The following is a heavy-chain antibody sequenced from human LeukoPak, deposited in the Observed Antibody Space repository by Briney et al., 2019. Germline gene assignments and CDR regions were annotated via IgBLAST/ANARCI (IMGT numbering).Heavy chain of an antibody. CDR2: INPNSGGT. D-gene: IGHD1-26*01. CDR1: GYTFTGYY. J-gene: IGHJ3*02. Sequence: ASVKVSCKASGYTFTGYYMHWVRQAPGQGLEWMRRINPNSGGTNYAQKFQGRVTMTRDTSISTAYMELSRLRSDDTAVYYCARVWGIVGASDAFHIWGQGTMVTVSS. V-gene: IGHV1-2*06. CDR3: ARVWGIVGASDAFHI.